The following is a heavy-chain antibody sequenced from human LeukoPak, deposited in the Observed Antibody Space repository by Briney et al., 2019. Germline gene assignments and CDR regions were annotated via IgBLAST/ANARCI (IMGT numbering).Heavy chain of an antibody. CDR2: ISGSGGST. CDR3: AKKPSDYYDSSGYYPFDY. D-gene: IGHD3-22*01. Sequence: GGSLRLSCAASGFTFSSYAMSWVRRAPGKGLEWVSAISGSGGSTYYADSVKGRFTISRDNSKNTLYLQMNSLRAEDTAVYYCAKKPSDYYDSSGYYPFDYWGQGTLVTVSS. CDR1: GFTFSSYA. V-gene: IGHV3-23*01. J-gene: IGHJ4*02.